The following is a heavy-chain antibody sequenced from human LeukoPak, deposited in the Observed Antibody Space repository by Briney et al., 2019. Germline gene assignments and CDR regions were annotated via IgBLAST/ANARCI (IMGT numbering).Heavy chain of an antibody. D-gene: IGHD6-19*01. CDR1: GGTFSSYA. J-gene: IGHJ6*02. CDR2: FDPEDGET. V-gene: IGHV1-24*01. Sequence: GASVKVSCKASGGTFSSYAISWVRQAPGKGLEWMGGFDPEDGETIYAQKFQGRVTMTEDTSTDTAYMELSSLRSEDTAVYYCATISQGIAVAGGRRKLQDNYYYYGMDVWGQGTTVTVSS. CDR3: ATISQGIAVAGGRRKLQDNYYYYGMDV.